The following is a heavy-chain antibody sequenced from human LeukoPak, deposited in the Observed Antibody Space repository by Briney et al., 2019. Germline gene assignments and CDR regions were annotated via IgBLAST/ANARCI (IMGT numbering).Heavy chain of an antibody. D-gene: IGHD7-27*01. J-gene: IGHJ4*02. V-gene: IGHV3-23*01. Sequence: GGSLRLSCAASGFNFSTYSMNWVRQAPGRGLEWVSAISGSGGSTYYADSVKGRFTISRDNSKNTLYLQMNSLRAEDTAVYYCATPPGDVYYFDYWGQGTLVTVSS. CDR3: ATPPGDVYYFDY. CDR1: GFNFSTYS. CDR2: ISGSGGST.